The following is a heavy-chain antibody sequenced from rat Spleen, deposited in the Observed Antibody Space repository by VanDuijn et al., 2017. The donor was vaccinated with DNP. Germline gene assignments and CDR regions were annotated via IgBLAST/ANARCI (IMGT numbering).Heavy chain of an antibody. V-gene: IGHV5-20*01. D-gene: IGHD1-2*01. CDR2: ISPDGNIT. CDR1: GFTFSDYG. Sequence: EVQLVESGGGLVQPGRSMKLSCAASGFTFSDYGLAWVPQAPTKGLEWVASISPDGNITYDRDSVKGQFTISRDNGKSTLYLQIESLRSEDTATYYFSKDAFYYWGHTPMVTVS. J-gene: IGHJ2*01. CDR3: SKDAFYY.